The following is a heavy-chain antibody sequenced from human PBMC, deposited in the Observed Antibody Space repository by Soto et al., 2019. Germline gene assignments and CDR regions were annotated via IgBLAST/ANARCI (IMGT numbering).Heavy chain of an antibody. CDR2: ISGSGGST. D-gene: IGHD3-3*01. CDR1: GFTFSEYY. Sequence: GGSLRLSCAASGFTFSEYYMSWIRQAPGKGLEWVSAISGSGGSTYYADSVKGRFTISRDNSKNTLYLQMNSLRAEDTAVYYCAKDAQTGDYDFWSGYFPAPLYYYGMDVWGQGTTVTVSS. CDR3: AKDAQTGDYDFWSGYFPAPLYYYGMDV. V-gene: IGHV3-23*01. J-gene: IGHJ6*02.